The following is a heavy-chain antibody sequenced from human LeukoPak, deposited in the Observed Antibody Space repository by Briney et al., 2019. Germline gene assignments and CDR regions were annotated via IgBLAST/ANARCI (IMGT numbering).Heavy chain of an antibody. Sequence: GGSLRLSCAASGFTFSSYAMHWVRQAPGKGLEWVAVISYDGSNKYYADSVKGRSTISRDNSKNTLYLQMNSLRAEDTAVYYCARDLTVPPRESLYFDYWGQGTLVTVSS. CDR1: GFTFSSYA. V-gene: IGHV3-30*04. J-gene: IGHJ4*02. CDR3: ARDLTVPPRESLYFDY. CDR2: ISYDGSNK. D-gene: IGHD3-10*01.